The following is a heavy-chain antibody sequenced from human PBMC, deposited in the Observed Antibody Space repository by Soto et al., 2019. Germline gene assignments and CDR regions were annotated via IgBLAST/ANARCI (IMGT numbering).Heavy chain of an antibody. J-gene: IGHJ5*02. D-gene: IGHD2-2*01. Sequence: SLRLSCAASGFTFSDYYMSWIRQAPGKGLEWVSYISSSGSTIYYADSVKGRFTISRDNAKNSLYLQMNSLRAEDTAVYYCAREPPAAMSGWFDPWGQGTLVTVSS. CDR3: AREPPAAMSGWFDP. CDR1: GFTFSDYY. V-gene: IGHV3-11*01. CDR2: ISSSGSTI.